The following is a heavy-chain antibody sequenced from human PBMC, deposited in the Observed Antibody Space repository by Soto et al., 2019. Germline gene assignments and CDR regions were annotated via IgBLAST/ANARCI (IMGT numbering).Heavy chain of an antibody. CDR2: MNPNSGNT. CDR1: GYTSTSYD. Sequence: GASVKVSCKASGYTSTSYDINWVRQATGQGLEWMGWMNPNSGNTGYAQKFQGRVTMTRNTSISTAYMELSSLRSEDTAVYYCARVPNRYYDFWSGYYLNWFDPWGQGTLVTVSS. V-gene: IGHV1-8*01. J-gene: IGHJ5*02. D-gene: IGHD3-3*01. CDR3: ARVPNRYYDFWSGYYLNWFDP.